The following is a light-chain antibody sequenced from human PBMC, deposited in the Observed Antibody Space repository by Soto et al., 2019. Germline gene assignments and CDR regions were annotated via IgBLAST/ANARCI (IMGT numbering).Light chain of an antibody. CDR1: QDISNY. J-gene: IGKJ4*01. V-gene: IGKV1-33*01. CDR3: QQYDNLPRLT. CDR2: DAS. Sequence: DLQMTQSPSSLSASVGDRVTITCQASQDISNYLNWYQQKPGKAPKLLIYDASNLETGVPSRFSGSGSGTDFTFTISSLQPEDIATYYCQQYDNLPRLTFGGGPKVEIK.